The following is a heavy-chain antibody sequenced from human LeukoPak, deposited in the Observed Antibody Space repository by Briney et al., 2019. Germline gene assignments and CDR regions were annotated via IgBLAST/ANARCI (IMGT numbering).Heavy chain of an antibody. CDR3: AGQTGSGFDY. V-gene: IGHV3-23*01. CDR2: ASYYVGKQ. Sequence: SGGSLTLSCAASGFTFSDYAMSWVRQAPGKGLEWVSTASYYVGKQYHADSVRGRFTVSRDNSRNTVSLQMSSLRAEDTAVYYCAGQTGSGFDYWGQGTLVTVSS. D-gene: IGHD1-1*01. J-gene: IGHJ4*02. CDR1: GFTFSDYA.